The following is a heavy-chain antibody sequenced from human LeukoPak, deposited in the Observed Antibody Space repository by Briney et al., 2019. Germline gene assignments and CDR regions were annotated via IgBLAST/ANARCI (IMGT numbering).Heavy chain of an antibody. CDR3: ARDRSLGELTTESPSFDH. D-gene: IGHD3-16*01. CDR1: GGSISSSSYY. V-gene: IGHV4-39*07. Sequence: SETLSLTCTVSGGSISSSSYYWGWIRQPPGKGLEWIGSIYYSGSTYYNPSLKSRVTMSVDTSKDQLSLKLSSVTAADTAAYYCARDRSLGELTTESPSFDHWGQGTLVTVSS. J-gene: IGHJ4*02. CDR2: IYYSGST.